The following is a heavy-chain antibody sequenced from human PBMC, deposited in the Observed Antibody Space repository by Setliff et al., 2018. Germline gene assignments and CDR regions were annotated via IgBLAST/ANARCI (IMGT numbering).Heavy chain of an antibody. CDR3: VREGVDRRSSTDYRYYMDV. V-gene: IGHV1-69*05. Sequence: GASVKVSCKASGATFSSYGISWVRQAPGQGLEWMGGIIPMFGTTEYAQKFQGRLTIITDESTNTAFMQLSSLRSDDTAVYYCVREGVDRRSSTDYRYYMDVWGKGTTVTVSS. D-gene: IGHD6-6*01. CDR2: IIPMFGTT. CDR1: GATFSSYG. J-gene: IGHJ6*03.